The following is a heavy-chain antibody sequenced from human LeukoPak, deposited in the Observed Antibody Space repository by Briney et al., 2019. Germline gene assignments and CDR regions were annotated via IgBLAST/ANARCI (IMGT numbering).Heavy chain of an antibody. CDR3: ASQGYAFGIDY. Sequence: KPSETLSLTCTVSGDSLSSSYWSWIRQPPGKGLEWIGYIYYSGSTNYNPSLKSRATISIDTSKNQFSLKLSSVTAADTAVYYCASQGYAFGIDYWGQGTLVTVSS. J-gene: IGHJ4*02. CDR1: GDSLSSSY. V-gene: IGHV4-59*01. D-gene: IGHD3-16*01. CDR2: IYYSGST.